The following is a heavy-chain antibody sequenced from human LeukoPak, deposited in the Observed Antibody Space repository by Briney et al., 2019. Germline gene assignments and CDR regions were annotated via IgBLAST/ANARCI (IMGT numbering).Heavy chain of an antibody. CDR1: GYTFTSYD. D-gene: IGHD3-10*01. Sequence: ASVKVSCKASGYTFTSYDINWVRQATGQGLEWMGWMNPNSGNTGYAQKFQGRVTMTRNTSISTAYMELSSLRSEDTAVYYCATKSGWFGEFFYYWGQGTLVTVSS. CDR3: ATKSGWFGEFFYY. V-gene: IGHV1-8*01. J-gene: IGHJ4*02. CDR2: MNPNSGNT.